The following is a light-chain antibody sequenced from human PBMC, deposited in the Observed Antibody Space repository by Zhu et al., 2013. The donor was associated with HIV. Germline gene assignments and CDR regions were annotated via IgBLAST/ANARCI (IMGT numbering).Light chain of an antibody. Sequence: ESVLTQSPGTLSLSPGERATLSCRASQSVRSHVAWYQHKPGQVPRLLIYGAYARAAGIPARFSGSGSGTEFTFTISSLHSEDFAVYYCQQNDSSSLTFGGGTTVEIK. CDR2: GAY. CDR1: QSVRSH. CDR3: QQNDSSSLT. V-gene: IGKV3-15*01. J-gene: IGKJ4*01.